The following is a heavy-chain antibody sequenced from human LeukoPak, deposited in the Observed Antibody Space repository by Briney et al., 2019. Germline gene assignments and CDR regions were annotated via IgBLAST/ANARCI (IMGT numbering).Heavy chain of an antibody. CDR2: IDYSGST. CDR1: GGSISTYY. D-gene: IGHD1-26*01. CDR3: ARDRRRELLHAFDI. V-gene: IGHV4-59*01. J-gene: IGHJ3*02. Sequence: PPETLSLTCTVSGGSISTYYWSWIRQPPGKGLEWIGYIDYSGSTNYNPSLKSRVTISVDTSKSQFSLKLSSVTAADTAVYYCARDRRRELLHAFDIWGQGTMVTVSS.